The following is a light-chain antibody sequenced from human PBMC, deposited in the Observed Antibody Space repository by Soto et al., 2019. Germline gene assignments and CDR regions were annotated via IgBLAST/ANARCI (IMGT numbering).Light chain of an antibody. CDR2: EVS. CDR1: SSDVGGYNY. J-gene: IGLJ1*01. Sequence: QSALTQPPSASGSPGQSVTISCTGTSSDVGGYNYVSWYQQHPGKAPKLMIYEVSKRPSGVPDRFSGSKSGNTASLPVSGLQAEDEADYYATSYAGSNTFYVSGTGTKVPV. CDR3: TSYAGSNTFYV. V-gene: IGLV2-8*01.